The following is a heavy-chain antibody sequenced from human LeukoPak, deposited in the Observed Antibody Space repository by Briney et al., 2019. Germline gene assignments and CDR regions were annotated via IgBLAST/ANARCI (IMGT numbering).Heavy chain of an antibody. Sequence: SETLSLTCALYGGSFSTYSWSWIRQPPGKGLEWIGDINYSGNTNYNPSFKSRVIASIDTSKDQFSLKLNSVTAGDTAVYYCARHVDMTTVNYYYLDVWGKGTTVTVSS. CDR3: ARHVDMTTVNYYYLDV. CDR2: INYSGNT. V-gene: IGHV4-34*01. D-gene: IGHD4-11*01. CDR1: GGSFSTYS. J-gene: IGHJ6*03.